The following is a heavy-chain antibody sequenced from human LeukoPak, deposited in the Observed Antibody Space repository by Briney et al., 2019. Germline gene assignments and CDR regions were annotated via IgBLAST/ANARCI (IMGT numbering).Heavy chain of an antibody. CDR1: GFTFSSYG. CDR3: AKDFSVVPHY. J-gene: IGHJ4*02. V-gene: IGHV3-30*18. Sequence: GGSLRLSCAAPGFTFSSYGMHWVRQAPGKGLEWVAVISYDGSNKYYADSVKGRFTISRDNSKNTLYLQMNSLRAEDTAVYYCAKDFSVVPHYWGQGTLVTVSS. CDR2: ISYDGSNK. D-gene: IGHD2-15*01.